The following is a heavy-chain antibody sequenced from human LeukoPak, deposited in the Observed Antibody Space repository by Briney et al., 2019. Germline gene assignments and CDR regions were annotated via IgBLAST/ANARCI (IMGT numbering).Heavy chain of an antibody. CDR3: ASGRGYDYVWGSYWGAFDI. CDR2: INHSGST. Sequence: PSETLSLTCAVYGGSFSGYYWSWIRQPPGKGLEWIGEINHSGSTNYNPSLKSRVTISVDTSKNQFSLKLSSVTAADTAVYYCASGRGYDYVWGSYWGAFDIWGQGTMVTVSS. D-gene: IGHD3-16*01. V-gene: IGHV4-34*01. J-gene: IGHJ3*02. CDR1: GGSFSGYY.